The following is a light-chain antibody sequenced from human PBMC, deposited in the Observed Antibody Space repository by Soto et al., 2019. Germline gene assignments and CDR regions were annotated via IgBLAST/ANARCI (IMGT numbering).Light chain of an antibody. CDR1: PSISSN. CDR3: QQYNEWART. V-gene: IGKV3-15*01. J-gene: IGKJ1*01. CDR2: VAS. Sequence: IVMTQSPATLSVSPGERVTLSCWASPSISSNLAWYQQKPGQAPTPLIYVASSRATGIPARFSVSGPGTGFTLTIGSLQSEDFSVYFCQQYNEWARTFGQGTKVEIK.